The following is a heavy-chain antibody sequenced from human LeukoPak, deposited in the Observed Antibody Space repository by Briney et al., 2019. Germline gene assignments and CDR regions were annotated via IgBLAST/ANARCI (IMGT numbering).Heavy chain of an antibody. CDR1: GYTFTGYY. CDR3: ARAGTDYDFWSGYRYYYYGMDV. J-gene: IGHJ6*02. D-gene: IGHD3-3*01. CDR2: INPNSGGT. Sequence: GASVKVSCKASGYTFTGYYMHWVRQAPGQGLEWMGWINPNSGGTNYAQKSQGRVTMTRDTSISTAYMELSRLRSDDTAVYYCARAGTDYDFWSGYRYYYYGMDVWGQGTTVTVSS. V-gene: IGHV1-2*02.